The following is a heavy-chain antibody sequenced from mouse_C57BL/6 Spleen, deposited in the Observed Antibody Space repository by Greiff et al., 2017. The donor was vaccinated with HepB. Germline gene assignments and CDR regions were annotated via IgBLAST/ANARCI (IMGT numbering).Heavy chain of an antibody. V-gene: IGHV1-4*01. J-gene: IGHJ4*01. CDR3: AREGDHYAMDY. Sequence: VQGVESGAELARPGASVKMSCKASGYTFTSYTMHWVKQRPGQGLEWIGYINPSSGYTKYNQKFKDKATLTADKSSSTAYMQLSSLTSEDSAVYYCAREGDHYAMDYWGQGTSVTVSS. CDR2: INPSSGYT. CDR1: GYTFTSYT.